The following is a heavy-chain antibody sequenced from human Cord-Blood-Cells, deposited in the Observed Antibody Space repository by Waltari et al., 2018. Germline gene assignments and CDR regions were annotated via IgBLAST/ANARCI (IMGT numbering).Heavy chain of an antibody. J-gene: IGHJ3*02. V-gene: IGHV4-31*03. D-gene: IGHD2-2*01. CDR1: GGSISSGGYY. Sequence: QVQLQESGPGLVKPSQTLSLTCTVSGGSISSGGYYWSWIRQPPGKGLEWIGYIYYRGSTYYNPSLKSRVTISVDTSKNLFSLKLSSVTAADTAVYYCASSKTLLGPTMPSPDAFDIWGQGTMVTVSS. CDR3: ASSKTLLGPTMPSPDAFDI. CDR2: IYYRGST.